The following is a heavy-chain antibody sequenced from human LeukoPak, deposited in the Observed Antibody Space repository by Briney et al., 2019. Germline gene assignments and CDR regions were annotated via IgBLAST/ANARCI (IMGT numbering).Heavy chain of an antibody. CDR2: ISGSTKYI. D-gene: IGHD6-13*01. CDR1: GYTFSTYN. Sequence: GGSLTLPCAASGYTFSTYNMNWLRQARDKGLECVSSISGSTKYIYYADSLKGRFTISRDNAKNSLYLEMNSLRAEDTAVYYCARDRASSWPFDYWGQGTLVTVSS. CDR3: ARDRASSWPFDY. V-gene: IGHV3-21*01. J-gene: IGHJ4*02.